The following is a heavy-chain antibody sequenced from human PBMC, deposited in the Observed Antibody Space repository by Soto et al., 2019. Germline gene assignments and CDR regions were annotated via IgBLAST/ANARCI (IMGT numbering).Heavy chain of an antibody. Sequence: GGSLRLSCAASGFTFSSYGMHWVRQAPGKGLEWVAVIWYDGSNKYYADSVKGRFTISRDNSKNTLYLQMNSLRAEDTAVYYCARSERFGELSRYMDVWGKGTTVTVSS. J-gene: IGHJ6*03. CDR1: GFTFSSYG. V-gene: IGHV3-33*01. CDR2: IWYDGSNK. CDR3: ARSERFGELSRYMDV. D-gene: IGHD3-10*01.